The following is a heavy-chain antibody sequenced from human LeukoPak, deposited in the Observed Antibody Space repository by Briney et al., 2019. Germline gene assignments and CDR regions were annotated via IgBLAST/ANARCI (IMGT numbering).Heavy chain of an antibody. CDR1: GYTFTSYD. V-gene: IGHV1-8*01. CDR3: ARGRSQSSEYSYGLKPNDY. J-gene: IGHJ4*02. Sequence: ASVKVSCKASGYTFTSYDINWVRQATGQGLEWMGWMNPNSGNTGYAQKFQGRVTMTRNTSISTAYMELSSLRSEDTAVYYCARGRSQSSEYSYGLKPNDYWGQGTLVTVSS. CDR2: MNPNSGNT. D-gene: IGHD5-18*01.